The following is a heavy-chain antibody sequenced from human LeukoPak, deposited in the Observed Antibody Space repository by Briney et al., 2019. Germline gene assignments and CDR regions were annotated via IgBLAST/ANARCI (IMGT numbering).Heavy chain of an antibody. V-gene: IGHV3-7*01. CDR1: GFTFSSYW. D-gene: IGHD3-10*01. Sequence: QPGGSLRLSCAASGFTFSSYWMHWVRQAPGKGLEWVANIKQDGSEKNYVDSVKGRFTISRDNATNSLYLQMNSLRAEDTAVYYCARDGPRGGFDYWGQGTLVTVSS. CDR3: ARDGPRGGFDY. J-gene: IGHJ4*02. CDR2: IKQDGSEK.